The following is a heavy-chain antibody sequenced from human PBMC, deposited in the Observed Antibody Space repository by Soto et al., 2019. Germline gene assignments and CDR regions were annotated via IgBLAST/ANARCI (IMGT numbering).Heavy chain of an antibody. Sequence: WGSLRLSCAASGFTFSSHWMSWIRQAPGKGLEWVANIKQDGSEKYYVDSVKGRFTISRDNAKNSLYLQMNSLRAEDTAVYYCARVHRQAYYFDYWGQGTLVTVSS. CDR1: GFTFSSHW. V-gene: IGHV3-7*05. J-gene: IGHJ4*02. CDR3: ARVHRQAYYFDY. CDR2: IKQDGSEK.